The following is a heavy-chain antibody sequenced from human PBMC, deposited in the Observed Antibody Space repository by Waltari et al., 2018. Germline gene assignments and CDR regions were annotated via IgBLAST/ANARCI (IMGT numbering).Heavy chain of an antibody. CDR2: IYYSGST. CDR1: Y. J-gene: IGHJ5*02. Sequence: YWGWIRQSPGKGLEWIGSIYYSGSTHYNPTLESRVTISGDTSKNQFSLKVSSVTAADTAVYYCARHWKRSGYRFDPWDQGTLVTVSS. V-gene: IGHV4-39*01. CDR3: ARHWKRSGYRFDP. D-gene: IGHD5-12*01.